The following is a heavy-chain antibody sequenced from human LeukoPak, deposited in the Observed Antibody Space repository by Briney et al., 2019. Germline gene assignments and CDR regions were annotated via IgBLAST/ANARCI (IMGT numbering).Heavy chain of an antibody. CDR1: GFTSSSYA. V-gene: IGHV3-23*01. CDR3: ARAPTTGFWGTSYVDYFDH. J-gene: IGHJ4*02. Sequence: GGSLRLSCAASGFTSSSYAMSWIRQAPGKGLEWVSAIGGGGATTYYADSVKGRFTISRDNANNSLSLQMNSLRANDTAIYYCARAPTTGFWGTSYVDYFDHWGQGILVTVSS. D-gene: IGHD3-16*01. CDR2: IGGGGATT.